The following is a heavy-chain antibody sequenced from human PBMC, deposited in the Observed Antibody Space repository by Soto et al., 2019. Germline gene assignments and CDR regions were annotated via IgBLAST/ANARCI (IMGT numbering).Heavy chain of an antibody. Sequence: EVQLVESGGGLVKPGGSLRLSCAASGFTFSSYSMNWVRQAPGKGLEWVSSISSSSSYIYYAASVKGRFTISRDNAKNSLYLQMNSLRAEDTAVYYCARDGRDYDFWSGYYTRDYYYGMDVWGQGTTVTVSS. J-gene: IGHJ6*02. V-gene: IGHV3-21*01. D-gene: IGHD3-3*01. CDR3: ARDGRDYDFWSGYYTRDYYYGMDV. CDR1: GFTFSSYS. CDR2: ISSSSSYI.